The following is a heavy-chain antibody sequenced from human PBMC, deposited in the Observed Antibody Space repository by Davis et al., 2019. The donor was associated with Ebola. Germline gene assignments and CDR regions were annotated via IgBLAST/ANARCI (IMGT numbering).Heavy chain of an antibody. V-gene: IGHV1-3*01. Sequence: ASVKVSCKASGYTFTSYAMHWVRQAPGQRLEWMGWINAGNGNTKYSQKFQGRVTITRDTSASTAYMELSSLRSEDTAVYYCARGRITIFGVVKGMDVWGQGTTVTVSS. CDR1: GYTFTSYA. D-gene: IGHD3-3*01. CDR3: ARGRITIFGVVKGMDV. CDR2: INAGNGNT. J-gene: IGHJ6*02.